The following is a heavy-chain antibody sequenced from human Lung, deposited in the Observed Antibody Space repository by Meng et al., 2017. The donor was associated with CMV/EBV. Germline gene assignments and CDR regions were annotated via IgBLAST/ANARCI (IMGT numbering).Heavy chain of an antibody. CDR2: IWYDGSNK. D-gene: IGHD2-2*01. Sequence: GESLKISCAASGFTFSSYGMHWVRQAPGKGLEWVAVIWYDGSNKYYADSVKGRFTISRDNSKNTLYLQMNSLRAEDTAVYYCAKHSVPAAPYYYYGMDVWGQGTTVTVSS. CDR1: GFTFSSYG. J-gene: IGHJ6*02. V-gene: IGHV3-30*02. CDR3: AKHSVPAAPYYYYGMDV.